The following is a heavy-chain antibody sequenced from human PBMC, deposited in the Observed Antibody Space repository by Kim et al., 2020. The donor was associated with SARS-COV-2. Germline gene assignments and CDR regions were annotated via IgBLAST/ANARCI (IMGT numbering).Heavy chain of an antibody. Sequence: SETLSLTCTVSGGSISSGDYYWSWIRQPPGKGLEWIGYIYYSGSTYYNPSLKSRVTISVDTSKNQFSLKLSSVTAADTAVYYCAREEPMITFGGVIVDAFDIWGQGTMVTVSS. CDR2: IYYSGST. V-gene: IGHV4-30-4*01. CDR3: AREEPMITFGGVIVDAFDI. J-gene: IGHJ3*02. CDR1: GGSISSGDYY. D-gene: IGHD3-16*02.